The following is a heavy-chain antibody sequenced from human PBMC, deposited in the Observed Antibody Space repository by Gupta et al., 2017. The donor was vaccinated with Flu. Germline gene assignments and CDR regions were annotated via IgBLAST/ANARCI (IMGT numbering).Heavy chain of an antibody. CDR2: ISGSGGST. Sequence: EVPLLESGGGLVQPGGSLRLSSAASGFTFSSYAMSWVRQAPGKGLEWVSAISGSGGSTYYADSVKGRFTISRDNSKNTLYLQMNSLRAEDTAVYYCAKGAQPGSYYNDIFDYWGQGTLVTVSS. V-gene: IGHV3-23*01. CDR1: GFTFSSYA. CDR3: AKGAQPGSYYNDIFDY. J-gene: IGHJ4*02. D-gene: IGHD3-10*01.